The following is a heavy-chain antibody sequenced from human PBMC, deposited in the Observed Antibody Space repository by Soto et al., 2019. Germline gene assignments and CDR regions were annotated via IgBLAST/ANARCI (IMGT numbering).Heavy chain of an antibody. CDR1: EATFSSYA. CDR2: IIPISGTA. Sequence: QVQLVQSGAEVKKPGSSVKVSCKASEATFSSYAISWVRRAPGQGLEWMGGIIPISGTANYEQKFQGRVTITADESTSTAYMELSSLRSEDTAVYYCARSQGSSTSLEIYYYYYYGMDVWGQGTTVTVSS. CDR3: ARSQGSSTSLEIYYYYYYGMDV. J-gene: IGHJ6*02. V-gene: IGHV1-69*01. D-gene: IGHD2-2*01.